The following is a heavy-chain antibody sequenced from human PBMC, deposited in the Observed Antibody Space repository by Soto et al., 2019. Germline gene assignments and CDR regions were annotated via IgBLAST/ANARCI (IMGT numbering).Heavy chain of an antibody. V-gene: IGHV3-30-3*01. CDR2: ISYDGSNK. CDR3: ARGRRNYGASYYFDY. Sequence: QVQLVESGGGVVQPGRSLRLSCAASGFTFSSYAMHWVRQAPGKGLEWVAVISYDGSNKYYAHSVQGRFTISRDNSKNTLYRQTNSLRAQDTAVYYCARGRRNYGASYYFDYWGEGTMVTVSS. CDR1: GFTFSSYA. D-gene: IGHD1-7*01. J-gene: IGHJ4*02.